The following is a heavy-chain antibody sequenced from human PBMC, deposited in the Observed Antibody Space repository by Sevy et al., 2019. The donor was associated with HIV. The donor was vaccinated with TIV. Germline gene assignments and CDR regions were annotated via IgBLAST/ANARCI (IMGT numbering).Heavy chain of an antibody. Sequence: GGSLRLSCAASGFTFSSYSMNWVRQAPGKGLEWVSSISSSSSYIYYADSVKGRFTISRDNAKNSLYLQMNSLRAEDTAVYHCARDKIVAAEVYMDVWGKGTTVTVSS. V-gene: IGHV3-21*01. J-gene: IGHJ6*03. CDR3: ARDKIVAAEVYMDV. CDR2: ISSSSSYI. D-gene: IGHD6-13*01. CDR1: GFTFSSYS.